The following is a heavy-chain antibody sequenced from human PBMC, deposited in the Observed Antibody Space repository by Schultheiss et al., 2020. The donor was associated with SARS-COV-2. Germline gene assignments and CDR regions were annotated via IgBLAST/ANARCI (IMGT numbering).Heavy chain of an antibody. J-gene: IGHJ6*03. V-gene: IGHV3-11*04. Sequence: GGSLRLSCAASGFTFSDYYMSWVRQAPGKGLEWVSGISDSGGGTFYGDSVKGRFTISRENAENSLYLQMNSLRAGDTAVYYCARGAELGGYYYYYMDVWGKGTTVTVSS. D-gene: IGHD7-27*01. CDR1: GFTFSDYY. CDR3: ARGAELGGYYYYYMDV. CDR2: ISDSGGGT.